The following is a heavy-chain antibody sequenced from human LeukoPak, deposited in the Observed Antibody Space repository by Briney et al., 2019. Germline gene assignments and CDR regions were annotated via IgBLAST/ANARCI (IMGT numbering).Heavy chain of an antibody. D-gene: IGHD3-10*01. CDR1: SGSISTSNYY. V-gene: IGHV4-39*07. J-gene: IGHJ3*02. Sequence: SETLSLTCTVSSGSISTSNYYWGWVRQPPGKALEWIGNIFYSGSTYYSPSVKSRVTISLDTSRNQFSLKLNSVTAADTAVYYCAKSNGYGLVGIWGQGTMVTVSS. CDR3: AKSNGYGLVGI. CDR2: IFYSGST.